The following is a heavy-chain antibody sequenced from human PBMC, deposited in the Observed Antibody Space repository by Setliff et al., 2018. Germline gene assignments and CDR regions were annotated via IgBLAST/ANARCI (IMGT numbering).Heavy chain of an antibody. Sequence: SVKVSCKASGYTFTGYYMHWVRQAPGQGLEWMGWIIPIFGTANYAQKFQGRVTITADESTSTAYMELSSLRSEDTAVYYCASSRDYNFWSGYYSPLDYWGQGTLVTSPQ. CDR2: IIPIFGTA. J-gene: IGHJ4*02. CDR3: ASSRDYNFWSGYYSPLDY. D-gene: IGHD3-3*01. CDR1: GYTFTGYY. V-gene: IGHV1-69*13.